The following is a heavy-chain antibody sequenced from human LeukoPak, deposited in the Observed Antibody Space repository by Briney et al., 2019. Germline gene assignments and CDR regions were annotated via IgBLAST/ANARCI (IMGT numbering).Heavy chain of an antibody. D-gene: IGHD2-8*01. CDR2: INHSGST. V-gene: IGHV4-34*01. Sequence: SETLSLTCAVYGGSFSGYYWSWIRQPPGKGLEWIGEINHSGSTNHNPSLKSRVTISVDTSKNQFSLKLSSVTAADTAVYYCARGDICTNGVCYIYWFDPWGQGTLVTVSS. CDR1: GGSFSGYY. CDR3: ARGDICTNGVCYIYWFDP. J-gene: IGHJ5*02.